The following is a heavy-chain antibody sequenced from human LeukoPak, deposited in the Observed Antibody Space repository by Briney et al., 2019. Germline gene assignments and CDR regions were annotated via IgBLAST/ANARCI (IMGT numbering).Heavy chain of an antibody. CDR3: ARDGGDSSSWLSYFDY. CDR2: FDPEDGET. V-gene: IGHV1-24*01. D-gene: IGHD6-13*01. J-gene: IGHJ4*02. Sequence: GASVKVSCKVSGYTLTELSMHWVRQAPGKGLEWMGGFDPEDGETIYAQRFQGRVTITADESTSTAYMELSSLRSEDTAVYYCARDGGDSSSWLSYFDYWGQGTLVTVSS. CDR1: GYTLTELS.